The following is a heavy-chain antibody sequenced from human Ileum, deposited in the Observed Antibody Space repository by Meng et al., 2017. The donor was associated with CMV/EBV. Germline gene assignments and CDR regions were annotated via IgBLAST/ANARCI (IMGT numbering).Heavy chain of an antibody. CDR1: GGSISGYY. Sequence: QAEAQGSAPLLVKPSETFSLTCTVSGGSISGYYWSWIRQPATKGLEWIGRVYSSGSTDYNPSLQSRVTMSVDTSKNQFSLKLSSVTAADTAVYYCARGSSSWAFDYWGQGTLVTVSS. CDR2: VYSSGST. CDR3: ARGSSSWAFDY. D-gene: IGHD2-2*01. V-gene: IGHV4-4*07. J-gene: IGHJ4*02.